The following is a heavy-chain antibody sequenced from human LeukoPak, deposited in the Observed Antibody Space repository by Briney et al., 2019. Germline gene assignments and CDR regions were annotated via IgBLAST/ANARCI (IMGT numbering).Heavy chain of an antibody. J-gene: IGHJ5*02. CDR1: GFTSSDYY. V-gene: IGHV3-11*01. Sequence: GGSLRLSCAASGFTSSDYYMSWIRQAPGKGLEWVSYISSSGSTIYYADSVKGRFTISRDNAKNSLYLQMNSLRAEDTAVYYCARDLKNWANWFDPWGQGTLVTVSS. CDR2: ISSSGSTI. D-gene: IGHD3-16*01. CDR3: ARDLKNWANWFDP.